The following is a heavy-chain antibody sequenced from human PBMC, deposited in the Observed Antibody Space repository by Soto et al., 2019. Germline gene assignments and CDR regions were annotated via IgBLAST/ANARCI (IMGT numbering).Heavy chain of an antibody. CDR2: ISAYNGNT. CDR3: ARGSRAYYYDSSGYYSSRSYYYYGMDV. D-gene: IGHD3-22*01. Sequence: ASVKVSCKASGYTFTSYGISWVRQAPGRGLEWMGWISAYNGNTNYAQKLQGRVTMTTDTSTSTANMELRSLRSDDTAVYYCARGSRAYYYDSSGYYSSRSYYYYGMDVWGQGTTVTVSS. CDR1: GYTFTSYG. J-gene: IGHJ6*02. V-gene: IGHV1-18*01.